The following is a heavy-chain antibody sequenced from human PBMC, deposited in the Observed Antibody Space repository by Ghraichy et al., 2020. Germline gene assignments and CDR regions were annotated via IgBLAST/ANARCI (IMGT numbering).Heavy chain of an antibody. J-gene: IGHJ5*02. CDR2: IRGDGGEK. V-gene: IGHV3-7*04. Sequence: GGSLRLSCAASGFTFSDYWMTWVRQAPGKRLECVANIRGDGGEKNYVDSVKGRFTIFRDDAKNSLYLQMNSLRAEDTAVYYCARVGYCSGVGCQGRDWFDPWGQGTLVTVSS. CDR3: ARVGYCSGVGCQGRDWFDP. D-gene: IGHD2-15*01. CDR1: GFTFSDYW.